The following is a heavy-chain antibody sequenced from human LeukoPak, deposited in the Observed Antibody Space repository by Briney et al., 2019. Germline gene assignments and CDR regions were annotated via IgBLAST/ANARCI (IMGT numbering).Heavy chain of an antibody. CDR2: ISYDGSNK. CDR3: AREPSYFAGYPQDRIMDV. CDR1: GFTFSSYA. D-gene: IGHD3-10*01. J-gene: IGHJ6*02. Sequence: GGSLRLSCAASGFTFSSYAMHWVRQAPGKGLEWVALISYDGSNKYYADSVKGRFTISRDNSKNTLYLQINSLRAEDTAVYYCAREPSYFAGYPQDRIMDVWGQGTTVTVSS. V-gene: IGHV3-30-3*01.